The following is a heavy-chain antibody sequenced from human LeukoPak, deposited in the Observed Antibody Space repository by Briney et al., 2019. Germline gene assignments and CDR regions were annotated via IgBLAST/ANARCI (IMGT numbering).Heavy chain of an antibody. Sequence: GGSPRLSCAASGFTFDDYAMHWVRQAPGKGLEWVSLISWDGGSTYYADSVKGRFTISRDNSKNSLYLQMNSLRAEDTALYYCAKDTDSSGYGYFDYWGQGTLVTVSS. D-gene: IGHD3-22*01. J-gene: IGHJ4*02. CDR3: AKDTDSSGYGYFDY. CDR2: ISWDGGST. CDR1: GFTFDDYA. V-gene: IGHV3-43D*03.